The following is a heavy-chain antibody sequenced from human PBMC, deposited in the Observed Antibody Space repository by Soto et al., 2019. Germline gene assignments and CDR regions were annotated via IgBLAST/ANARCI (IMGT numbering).Heavy chain of an antibody. V-gene: IGHV3-15*01. CDR2: IKSKTDGGTT. D-gene: IGHD3-22*01. CDR1: GFTFSNAW. CDR3: TTDEAYHCARSGYPDS. J-gene: IGHJ4*02. Sequence: LRLACAACGFTFSNAWMSWVRQAPGKGLEWVGRIKSKTDGGTTDYAAPVKGRFTISRDDSKNTLYLQMNSLKTEDTAVYYCTTDEAYHCARSGYPDSWGQGTLVTVSS.